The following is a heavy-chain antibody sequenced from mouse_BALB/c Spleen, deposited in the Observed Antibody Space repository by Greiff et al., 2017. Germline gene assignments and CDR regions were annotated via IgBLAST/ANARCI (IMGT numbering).Heavy chain of an antibody. CDR3: ARRGYYGYFDY. J-gene: IGHJ2*01. D-gene: IGHD1-1*01. Sequence: DVKLQESGPGLVKPSQSLSLTCTVTGYSITSDYAWNWIRQFPGNKLEWMGYISYSGSTSYNPSLKSRISITRDTSKNQFFLQLNSVTTEDTATYYCARRGYYGYFDYWGQGTTLTVSS. CDR2: ISYSGST. V-gene: IGHV3-2*02. CDR1: GYSITSDYA.